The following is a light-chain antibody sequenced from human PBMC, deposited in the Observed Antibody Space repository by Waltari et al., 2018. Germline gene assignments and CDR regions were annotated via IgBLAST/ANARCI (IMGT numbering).Light chain of an antibody. CDR3: SSYARSNIVI. CDR2: EVI. CDR1: TSDGGGSHF. Sequence: QSALTPPPSASASPGQSVTTPCTGTTSDGGGSHFCSWYQHHPGTAPTLIIYEVINRPSGVPDRFSGSKSGNTASLTVSGLQAEDEADYYCSSYARSNIVIFGGGTRLTVL. V-gene: IGLV2-8*01. J-gene: IGLJ2*01.